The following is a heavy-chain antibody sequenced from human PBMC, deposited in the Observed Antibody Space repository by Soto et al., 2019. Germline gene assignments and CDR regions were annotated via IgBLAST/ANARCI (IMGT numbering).Heavy chain of an antibody. CDR1: GFTFSSYA. CDR2: ISGSGGST. Sequence: GGSLRLSCAASGFTFSSYAMSWVRQAPGKGLEWVSAISGSGGSTYYADSVKGRFTISRDNSKNTLYLQMNSLRAEDTAVYYCANLDIVATREGLEGLGGQGTLVTVSS. CDR3: ANLDIVATREGLEGL. V-gene: IGHV3-23*01. D-gene: IGHD5-12*01. J-gene: IGHJ4*02.